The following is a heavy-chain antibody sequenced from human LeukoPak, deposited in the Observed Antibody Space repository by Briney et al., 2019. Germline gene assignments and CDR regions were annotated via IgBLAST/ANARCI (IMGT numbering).Heavy chain of an antibody. V-gene: IGHV3-66*01. Sequence: GGSLRLSCAASGFTVSSNYMSWVRQAPGKGLEWVSVIYSGGSTYYADSVKGRFTISRANSKNTLYLQMNSLRAEDTAVYYCARVGSSGFRDAFDIWGQGTMVTVSS. D-gene: IGHD6-19*01. J-gene: IGHJ3*02. CDR3: ARVGSSGFRDAFDI. CDR2: IYSGGST. CDR1: GFTVSSNY.